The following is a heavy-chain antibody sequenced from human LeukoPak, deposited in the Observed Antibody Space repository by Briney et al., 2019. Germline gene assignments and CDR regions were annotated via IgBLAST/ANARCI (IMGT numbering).Heavy chain of an antibody. CDR1: GYTFTAYY. CDR2: INPSGGST. D-gene: IGHD5-24*01. Sequence: GASVKVSCKASGYTFTAYYIHWVRQAPGQGLEWMGIINPSGGSTNYAQKFQGRVTMTRDTSTSTVYMELSSLRSEDRAVYYCARGEMATIFDHWGQGTLVTVSS. V-gene: IGHV1-46*01. J-gene: IGHJ4*02. CDR3: ARGEMATIFDH.